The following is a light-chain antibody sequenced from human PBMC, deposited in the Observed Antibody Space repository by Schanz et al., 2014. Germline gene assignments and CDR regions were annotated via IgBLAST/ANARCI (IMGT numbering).Light chain of an antibody. V-gene: IGKV1-5*01. CDR3: QQANSFPLT. J-gene: IGKJ4*01. CDR2: DAS. CDR1: QSISSW. Sequence: DIQMTQSPSTLSASVGARVTITCRASQSISSWLAWYQQKPGKAPKLLIYDASSLESGVPSRFSGSGSGTEFTLTISSLQPDDFATYYCQQANSFPLTFGGGTKVEIK.